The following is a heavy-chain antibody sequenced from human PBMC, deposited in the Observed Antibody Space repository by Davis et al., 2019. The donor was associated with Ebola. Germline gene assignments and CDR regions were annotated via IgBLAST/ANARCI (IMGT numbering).Heavy chain of an antibody. J-gene: IGHJ4*02. V-gene: IGHV4-39*01. CDR1: GGSISSSSYY. D-gene: IGHD3-22*01. CDR2: IYYSGST. CDR3: ARVAYYYDSSGYSRGGFDY. Sequence: SETLSLTCTVSGGSISSSSYYWGWIRQPPGKGLEWIGSIYYSGSTYYNPSLKSRVTISVDTSKNQFSLKLSSVTAADTAVYYCARVAYYYDSSGYSRGGFDYWGQGTLVTVSS.